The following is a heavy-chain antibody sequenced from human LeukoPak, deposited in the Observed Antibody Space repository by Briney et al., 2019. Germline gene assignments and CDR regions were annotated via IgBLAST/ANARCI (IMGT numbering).Heavy chain of an antibody. J-gene: IGHJ6*03. CDR2: IIPIFGTA. V-gene: IGHV1-69*05. CDR1: GGTFSSYA. CDR3: ARGQWEPYEKYYYYYYYMDV. D-gene: IGHD1-26*01. Sequence: SVKVSCKASGGTFSSYAISWVRQAPGQGLEWMGRIIPIFGTANYAQKFQGRVTITTDESTSTAYMELSSLRSEDTAVYYCARGQWEPYEKYYYYYYYMDVWGKGTTVTVSS.